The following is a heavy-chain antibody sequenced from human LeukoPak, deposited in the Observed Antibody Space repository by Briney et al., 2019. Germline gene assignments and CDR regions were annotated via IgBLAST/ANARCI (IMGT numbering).Heavy chain of an antibody. J-gene: IGHJ5*02. D-gene: IGHD2-2*02. Sequence: SQTLSLTCAISGDSVSSNSAAWNWIRQSPSRGLEWLGRTYYRSEWYNDYAVSVKSRITINPDTSKNQFSLHLNSVTPEDTAVYYCARGKIVVVPATIGMEVGNWFDPWGQETLVTVSS. CDR3: ARGKIVVVPATIGMEVGNWFDP. V-gene: IGHV6-1*01. CDR2: TYYRSEWYN. CDR1: GDSVSSNSAA.